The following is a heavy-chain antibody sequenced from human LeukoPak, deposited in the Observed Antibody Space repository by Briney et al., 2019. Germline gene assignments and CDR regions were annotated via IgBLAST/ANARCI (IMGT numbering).Heavy chain of an antibody. CDR3: ARLTGTLDY. CDR1: GGSISSSSYY. CDR2: IYYSGST. V-gene: IGHV4-39*01. J-gene: IGHJ4*02. Sequence: PSETLSLTCTVSGGSISSSSYYWGWIRQPPGKGLEWIGSIYYSGSTYYNPSLKSRVTISVDTSKNQFSLKLSSVTAADTAVYYCARLTGTLDYWGQGTLVTVSS. D-gene: IGHD1-1*01.